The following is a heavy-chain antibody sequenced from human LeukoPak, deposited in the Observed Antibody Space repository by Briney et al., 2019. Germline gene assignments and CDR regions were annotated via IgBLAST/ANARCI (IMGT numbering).Heavy chain of an antibody. CDR1: GFTFSHYG. Sequence: PGGSLRLSCAASGFTFSHYGMHWVRQAPAKGLDWVAYIRYDESDKYYADSVKGRFTISRDNSKNTLYVQMHSLRAEDTAVYYCAKSIAVAGFAGGRTFDYWDQGILVTVSS. D-gene: IGHD6-19*01. V-gene: IGHV3-30*02. CDR3: AKSIAVAGFAGGRTFDY. CDR2: IRYDESDK. J-gene: IGHJ4*02.